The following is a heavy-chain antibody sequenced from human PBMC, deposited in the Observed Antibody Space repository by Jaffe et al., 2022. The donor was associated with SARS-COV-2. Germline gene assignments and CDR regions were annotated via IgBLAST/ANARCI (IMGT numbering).Heavy chain of an antibody. D-gene: IGHD2-15*01. Sequence: VESGGGLVQPGGSLRLSCAGSGFMFHSYGMSWVRQAPGKGLEWVSGVNNFGVSTYYADSVKGRFTISRYNADNKLYLQMNNLRVDDTAVYYCARVFYDNGWYAGLDVWGQGTTVTVSS. CDR3: ARVFYDNGWYAGLDV. V-gene: IGHV3-23*04. CDR1: GFMFHSYG. J-gene: IGHJ6*02. CDR2: VNNFGVST.